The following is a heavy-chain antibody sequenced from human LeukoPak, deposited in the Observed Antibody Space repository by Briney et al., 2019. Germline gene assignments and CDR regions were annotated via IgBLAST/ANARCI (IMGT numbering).Heavy chain of an antibody. CDR1: GGSFSGYY. V-gene: IGHV4-34*01. D-gene: IGHD2-2*01. Sequence: SETLSLTCAVYGGSFSGYYWSRIRQPPGKGLEWIGEINHSGSTNYNPSLKSRVTISVDTSKNQFSLKLSSVTAADTAVYYCAGRYCSSTSCYWGLVWFDPWGQGTLVTVSS. CDR2: INHSGST. CDR3: AGRYCSSTSCYWGLVWFDP. J-gene: IGHJ5*02.